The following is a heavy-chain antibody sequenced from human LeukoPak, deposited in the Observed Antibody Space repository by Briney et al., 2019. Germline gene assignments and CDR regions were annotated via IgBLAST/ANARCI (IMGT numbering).Heavy chain of an antibody. J-gene: IGHJ4*02. V-gene: IGHV3-30*04. CDR2: ISSDGSHK. Sequence: GGSLRLSCAASGFTFSKFGVHWVRQAPGKGLEWVAVISSDGSHKYYADSVKGRFTISRDNSQSTAYIQMNSLTIEDTAVYYCAREDGGLRLGELSPDYWGQGTLVTVSS. D-gene: IGHD3-16*02. CDR3: AREDGGLRLGELSPDY. CDR1: GFTFSKFG.